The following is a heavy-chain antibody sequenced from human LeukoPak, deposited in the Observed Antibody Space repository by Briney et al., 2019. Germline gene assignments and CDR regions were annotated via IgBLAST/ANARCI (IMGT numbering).Heavy chain of an antibody. CDR3: ARPPLTGYWYYFDY. D-gene: IGHD3-9*01. CDR1: GGSISSSNW. V-gene: IGHV4-4*02. J-gene: IGHJ4*02. Sequence: SETLSLTCAVSGGSISSSNWWSWVRQPPGKGLEWIGEIYHSGSTYYNPSLKSRVTISLDTSKNQFSLKLTSVTAADTAVYYCARPPLTGYWYYFDYWGQGTLVSVSS. CDR2: IYHSGST.